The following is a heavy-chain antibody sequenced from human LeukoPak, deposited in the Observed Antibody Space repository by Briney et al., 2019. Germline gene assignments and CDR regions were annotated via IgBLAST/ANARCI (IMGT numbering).Heavy chain of an antibody. CDR3: ARGSGIAAAGRLLDY. J-gene: IGHJ4*02. V-gene: IGHV1-46*01. CDR2: INPSGGST. CDR1: GYTFTSYY. D-gene: IGHD6-13*01. Sequence: ASVTVSCTAFGYTFTSYYMHWVRQAPGQGLKRMGIINPSGGSTSYAQKFQGRVTMTRDTSTSTVYMELSSLRSEDTAVYYCARGSGIAAAGRLLDYWGQGTLVTVSS.